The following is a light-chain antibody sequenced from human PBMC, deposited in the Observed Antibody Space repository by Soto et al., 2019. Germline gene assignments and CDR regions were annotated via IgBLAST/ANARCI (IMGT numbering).Light chain of an antibody. CDR3: QQYYRSSIT. Sequence: DIQMTQSPSTLSASVGDRVTITCRASQSISTWLAWYQQRPGKAPKLLIYLASNLQTGVPSRFSGTGSGTEFTLTISSLQPDDFATYYCQQYYRSSITFGQGTRLEIK. V-gene: IGKV1-5*03. J-gene: IGKJ5*01. CDR1: QSISTW. CDR2: LAS.